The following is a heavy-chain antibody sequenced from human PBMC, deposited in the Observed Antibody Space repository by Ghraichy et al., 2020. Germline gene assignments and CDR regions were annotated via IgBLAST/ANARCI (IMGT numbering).Heavy chain of an antibody. CDR2: ICSNGRCA. J-gene: IGHJ6*02. V-gene: IGHV3-64*02. CDR1: GFTFSDYA. Sequence: GESLNISCAASGFTFSDYAMHWVRQAPGKGLQSLATICSNGRCAYYAESVKGRFTISRDNANNMLYLQIDSLRLEDKAVYYCVRGHTNARKFYQLDVWGQGTMVTVSS. CDR3: VRGHTNARKFYQLDV. D-gene: IGHD2-2*01.